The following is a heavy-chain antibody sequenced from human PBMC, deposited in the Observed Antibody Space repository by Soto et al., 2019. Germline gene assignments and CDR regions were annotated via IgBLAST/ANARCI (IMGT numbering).Heavy chain of an antibody. CDR2: ISSSSSYI. CDR1: GFTFSSYS. D-gene: IGHD1-26*01. Sequence: EVQLVESGGGLVKPGGSLRLSCAASGFTFSSYSMNWVRQAPGKGLEWVSSISSSSSYIYYADSVKGRFTISRDNAKNTLYLKMNSLRAEDTAVYYCARARGAPFWFDPWGQGTLGTVSS. V-gene: IGHV3-21*01. J-gene: IGHJ5*02. CDR3: ARARGAPFWFDP.